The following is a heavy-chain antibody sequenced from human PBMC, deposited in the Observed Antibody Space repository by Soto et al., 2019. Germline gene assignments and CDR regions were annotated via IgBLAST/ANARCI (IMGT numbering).Heavy chain of an antibody. CDR1: GFTFSSYE. J-gene: IGHJ3*02. CDR3: ARDAYGGNSNAFDT. V-gene: IGHV3-48*03. D-gene: IGHD4-17*01. Sequence: GGSLRLSCGASGFTFSSYEMNWVRQAPGKGLEWVSYISSSGSTIYYADSGKGRLTISRDNAKNSLYLQMNSLTAEDTAVYYCARDAYGGNSNAFDTWGQGTMVTVSS. CDR2: ISSSGSTI.